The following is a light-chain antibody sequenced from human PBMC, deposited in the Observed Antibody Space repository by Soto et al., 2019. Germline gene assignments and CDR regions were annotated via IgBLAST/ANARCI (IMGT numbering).Light chain of an antibody. J-gene: IGKJ2*01. CDR2: GAS. CDR3: QQYGGSPLYT. V-gene: IGKV3-20*01. Sequence: EHVLTQSPGTLSLSPGDRATLSCRASQMVSSSYVAWYQQKPGQAPRLLIYGASRRATGIPDRISGSGSGTDFTLTISRLEPEDFAVYYCQQYGGSPLYTFGQGTKLEIK. CDR1: QMVSSSY.